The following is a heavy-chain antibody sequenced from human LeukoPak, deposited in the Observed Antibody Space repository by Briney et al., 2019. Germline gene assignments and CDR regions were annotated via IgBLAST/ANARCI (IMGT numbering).Heavy chain of an antibody. Sequence: GGSLRLSCAASGFTFSNYAIHWVRQAPGKGLEWVSIVGGSGVNTYYADSVKGRFTISRDNSKNTVYLQMNSLRAEDTAVYYCAKRGDCSGTCTYDYWGQGTLVTVSP. J-gene: IGHJ4*02. CDR2: VGGSGVNT. CDR1: GFTFSNYA. D-gene: IGHD2-2*01. CDR3: AKRGDCSGTCTYDY. V-gene: IGHV3-23*01.